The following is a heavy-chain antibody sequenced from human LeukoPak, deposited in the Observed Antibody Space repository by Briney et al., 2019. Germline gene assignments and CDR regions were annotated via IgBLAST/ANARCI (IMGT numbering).Heavy chain of an antibody. D-gene: IGHD3-22*01. CDR2: IYTSGST. V-gene: IGHV4-4*09. CDR1: GGSISSYY. CDR3: ATAYYYDSSGYSLDY. Sequence: SETLSLTCTVSGGSISSYYWSWIRQPPGKGLEWIGYIYTSGSTNYNPFLKSRVTISVDTSKNQFSLKLSSVTAADTAVYYCATAYYYDSSGYSLDYWGQGTLVTVSS. J-gene: IGHJ4*02.